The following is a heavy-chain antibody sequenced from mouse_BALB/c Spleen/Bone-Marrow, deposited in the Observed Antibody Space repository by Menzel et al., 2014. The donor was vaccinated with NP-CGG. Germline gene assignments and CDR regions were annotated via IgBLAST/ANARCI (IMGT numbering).Heavy chain of an antibody. D-gene: IGHD3-3*01. CDR2: INPDSRTI. Sequence: EVMLVESGGGLVQPGGPLKLSCAASGFDFSRYWMSWVRQAPGKGLEWIGEINPDSRTINSTPSLKDKFIISRDNGKNTLYLQMRKVRSEDTALYYCARRDYYYGMDYWGQGTSVTVSS. CDR3: ARRDYYYGMDY. V-gene: IGHV4-1*02. J-gene: IGHJ4*01. CDR1: GFDFSRYW.